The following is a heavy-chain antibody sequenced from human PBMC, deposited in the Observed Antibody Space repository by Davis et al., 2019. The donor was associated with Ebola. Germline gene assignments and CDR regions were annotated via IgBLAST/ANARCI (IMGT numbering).Heavy chain of an antibody. CDR2: ISGSGGST. CDR3: VAEIYYYYGMDV. V-gene: IGHV3-23*01. CDR1: GFTFSSYA. J-gene: IGHJ6*02. D-gene: IGHD1-14*01. Sequence: GGSLRLSCAASGFTFSSYAMSWVRHAPGKGLEWVSAISGSGGSTYYAASVKGRFTISRDNSKNTLYLQMNSLRAEDTAVYYCVAEIYYYYGMDVWGQGTTVTVSS.